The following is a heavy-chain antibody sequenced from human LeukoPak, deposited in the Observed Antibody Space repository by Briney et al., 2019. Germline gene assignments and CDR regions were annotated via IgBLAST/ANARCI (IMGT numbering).Heavy chain of an antibody. V-gene: IGHV4-4*07. CDR3: ARGQVLWFGESVYFDY. Sequence: SVTLSLTCTVSGGSISSYYWSWIRQPAGKGLEWIGRIYTNGSTNYNPSLKSRVTMSVDTSKNQFSLKLSSVTAADTAVYYCARGQVLWFGESVYFDYWGQGTLVTVSS. D-gene: IGHD3-10*01. CDR2: IYTNGST. J-gene: IGHJ4*02. CDR1: GGSISSYY.